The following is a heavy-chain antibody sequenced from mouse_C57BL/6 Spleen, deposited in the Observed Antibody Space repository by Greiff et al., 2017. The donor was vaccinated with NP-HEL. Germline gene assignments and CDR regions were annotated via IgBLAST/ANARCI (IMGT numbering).Heavy chain of an antibody. CDR3: ARSRAMDY. Sequence: QVQLQQPGAELVMPGASVKLSCKASGYTFTSYWMHWVKQRPGQGLEWIGEIDPSDSYTNYNQKFKGKSTLTVDKSSSTAYMQLSGLTSEDSAVYYCARSRAMDYWGQGTSVTVSS. CDR1: GYTFTSYW. CDR2: IDPSDSYT. V-gene: IGHV1-69*01. J-gene: IGHJ4*01.